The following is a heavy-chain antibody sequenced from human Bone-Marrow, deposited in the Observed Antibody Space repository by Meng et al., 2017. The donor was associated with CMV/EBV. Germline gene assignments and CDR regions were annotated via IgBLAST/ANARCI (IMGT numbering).Heavy chain of an antibody. Sequence: GGSLRLSCAASGFTFSSYSMNWVRQAPGKGLEWVSSISSSSSYIYYADSVKDRFTISRDNAKNSLYLQMNSLRAEDTAVYYCARDLKNCTNGVCWGYFCYWGQGTLVTVSS. CDR1: GFTFSSYS. CDR3: ARDLKNCTNGVCWGYFCY. D-gene: IGHD2-8*01. CDR2: ISSSSSYI. V-gene: IGHV3-21*01. J-gene: IGHJ4*02.